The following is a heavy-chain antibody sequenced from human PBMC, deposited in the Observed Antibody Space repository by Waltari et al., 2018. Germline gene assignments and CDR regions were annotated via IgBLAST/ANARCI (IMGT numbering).Heavy chain of an antibody. CDR2: ISSSSSTI. D-gene: IGHD3-3*01. CDR1: GFTFSSYS. J-gene: IGHJ2*01. CDR3: ARDFGPVWYFDL. Sequence: EVQLVESGGGLVQPGGSLRLSCAASGFTFSSYSMNWVRQAPGKGLEWVSYISSSSSTIYYADSLKGRFTISRDNAKNSLYLQMNSLRAEDTAVYYCARDFGPVWYFDLWGRGTLVTVSS. V-gene: IGHV3-48*04.